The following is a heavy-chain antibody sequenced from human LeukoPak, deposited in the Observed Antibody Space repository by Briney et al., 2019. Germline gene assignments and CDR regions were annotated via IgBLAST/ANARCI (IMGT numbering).Heavy chain of an antibody. CDR1: GYTFTSYY. D-gene: IGHD5-18*01. Sequence: ASGKVSCKASGYTFTSYYMHWGRQAPGQGLEWMGRINPSGGSTSYAQKFQGRVTMTRDTSSGTVYMDLSSLRSEDTAVYYCARVDTSMAPYYFDYWGQGTLVTVSS. J-gene: IGHJ4*02. V-gene: IGHV1-46*01. CDR2: INPSGGST. CDR3: ARVDTSMAPYYFDY.